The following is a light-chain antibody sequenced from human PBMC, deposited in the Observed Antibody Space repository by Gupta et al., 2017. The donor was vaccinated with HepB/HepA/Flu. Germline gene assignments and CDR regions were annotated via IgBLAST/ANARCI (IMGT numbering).Light chain of an antibody. Sequence: EAVLTPSPVTLSLSPVEAATLSCRASQRFSSNNLAWYQQKPGQPPRLIIYGGSRRATDIPWRFSGSGSGTQFTLTISRLEPEDFGMYFCQYHGNSPWPFGQGTKVEI. CDR3: QYHGNSPWP. J-gene: IGKJ1*01. CDR1: QRFSSNN. CDR2: GGS. V-gene: IGKV3-20*01.